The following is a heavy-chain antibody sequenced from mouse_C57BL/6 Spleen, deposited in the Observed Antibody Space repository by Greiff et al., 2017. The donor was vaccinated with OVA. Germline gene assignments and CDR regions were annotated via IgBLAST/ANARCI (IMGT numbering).Heavy chain of an antibody. CDR1: GYTFTSYD. CDR3: AKHKFAY. CDR2: IYPRDGST. V-gene: IGHV1-85*01. J-gene: IGHJ3*01. Sequence: QVQLKESGPELVKPGASVKLSCKASGYTFTSYDINWVKQRPGQGLEWIGWIYPRDGSTKYNEKFKGKATLTVDTSSSTAYMELHSLTSEDSAVYFCAKHKFAYWGQGTLVTVSA.